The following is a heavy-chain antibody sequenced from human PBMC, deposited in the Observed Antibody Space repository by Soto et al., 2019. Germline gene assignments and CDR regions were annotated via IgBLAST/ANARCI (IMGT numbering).Heavy chain of an antibody. J-gene: IGHJ3*02. CDR2: ISAYNGNT. CDR3: ARDIRQWLVLQAFDI. D-gene: IGHD6-19*01. CDR1: GYTFTNYG. V-gene: IGHV1-18*01. Sequence: VASVKVSCKASGYTFTNYGITWLRQAPGQGLEWMGWISAYNGNTNYAQKLQGRVTMTTDTSTSTAYMELRSLRSDDTAVYYCARDIRQWLVLQAFDIWGQGTMVTVSS.